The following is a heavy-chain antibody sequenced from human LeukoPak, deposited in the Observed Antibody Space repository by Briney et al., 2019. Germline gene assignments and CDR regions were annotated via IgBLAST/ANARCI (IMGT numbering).Heavy chain of an antibody. D-gene: IGHD3-16*01. J-gene: IGHJ4*02. Sequence: PGGSLRLSCAASGFTFSSYSMNWVRQAPGKGLEWVSSISSSSSYIYYADSVKGRFTISRDNAKNSLYLQMNSLRAEDTAVYYCARGRSDYVWGSFNINYWGQGTLVTVSS. CDR3: ARGRSDYVWGSFNINY. CDR2: ISSSSSYI. V-gene: IGHV3-21*01. CDR1: GFTFSSYS.